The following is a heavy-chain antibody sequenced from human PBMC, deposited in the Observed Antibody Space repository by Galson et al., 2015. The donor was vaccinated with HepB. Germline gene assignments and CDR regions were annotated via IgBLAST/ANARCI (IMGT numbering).Heavy chain of an antibody. CDR1: GFTFSSYA. CDR2: ISGSGGST. V-gene: IGHV3-23*01. CDR3: AKDHGYHVQFYYYGMDV. D-gene: IGHD5-24*01. J-gene: IGHJ6*02. Sequence: SLRLSCAASGFTFSSYAMSWVRQAPGKGLEWVSAISGSGGSTYYADSVKGRFTISRDNSKNTLYLQMNSLRAEDTAVYYCAKDHGYHVQFYYYGMDVWGQGTTVTVSS.